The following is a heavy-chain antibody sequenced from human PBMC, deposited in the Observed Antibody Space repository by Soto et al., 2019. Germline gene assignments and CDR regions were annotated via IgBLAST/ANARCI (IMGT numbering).Heavy chain of an antibody. CDR3: ARGRRYYYDSSGYYPYFDY. V-gene: IGHV4-34*01. J-gene: IGHJ4*02. CDR1: GGSFSGYY. CDR2: INHSGST. Sequence: PSETLSLTCAVYGGSFSGYYWSWIRQPPGKGLEWIGEINHSGSTNYNPSLKSRVTISVDTSKNQFSPKLSSVTAADTAVYYCARGRRYYYDSSGYYPYFDYWGQGTLVTVSS. D-gene: IGHD3-22*01.